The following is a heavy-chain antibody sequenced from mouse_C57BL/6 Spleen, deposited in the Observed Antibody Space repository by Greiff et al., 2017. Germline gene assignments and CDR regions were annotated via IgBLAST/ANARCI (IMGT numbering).Heavy chain of an antibody. J-gene: IGHJ3*01. CDR2: IYPGDGDT. D-gene: IGHD2-5*01. CDR3: AREGSNYVLAY. Sequence: VQLQESGAELVKPGASVKISCKASGYAFSSYWMNWVKQRPGKGLEWIGQIYPGDGDTNYNGKFKGKATLTADKSSSTAYMQLSSLTSEDSAVYFCAREGSNYVLAYWGQGTLVTVSA. CDR1: GYAFSSYW. V-gene: IGHV1-80*01.